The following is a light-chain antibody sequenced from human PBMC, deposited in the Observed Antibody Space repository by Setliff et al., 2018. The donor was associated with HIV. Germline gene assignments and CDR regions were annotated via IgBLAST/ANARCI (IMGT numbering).Light chain of an antibody. Sequence: QSVLTQSASVSGSPGQSITISCTGTSSDVGGYNYVSWYQQHPGKAPKLMIYDVSKRPSGVSNRFSGSKSGNTASLTISGLQAEDEADYYCSSYTSSSTPYVFGTGTKVTVL. CDR3: SSYTSSSTPYV. J-gene: IGLJ1*01. V-gene: IGLV2-14*01. CDR2: DVS. CDR1: SSDVGGYNY.